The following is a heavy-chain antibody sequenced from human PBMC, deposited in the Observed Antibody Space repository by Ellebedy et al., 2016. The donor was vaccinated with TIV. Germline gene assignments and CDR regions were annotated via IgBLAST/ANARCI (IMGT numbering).Heavy chain of an antibody. J-gene: IGHJ5*02. CDR3: ARAVGGHYYGSGRPNWFDP. D-gene: IGHD3-10*01. CDR2: IYYSGST. CDR1: GGSISSYY. Sequence: GSLRLXXTVSGGSISSYYWSWIRQPPGKGLEWIGYIYYSGSTNYNPSLKSRVTISVDTSKNQFSLKLSSVTAADTAVYYCARAVGGHYYGSGRPNWFDPWGQGTLVTVSS. V-gene: IGHV4-59*01.